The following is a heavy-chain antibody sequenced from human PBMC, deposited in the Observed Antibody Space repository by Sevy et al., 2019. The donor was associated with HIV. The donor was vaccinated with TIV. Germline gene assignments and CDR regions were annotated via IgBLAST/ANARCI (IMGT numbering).Heavy chain of an antibody. D-gene: IGHD6-13*01. CDR2: ISAYNGNT. CDR1: GYTFTSYG. CDR3: ARISSSWYTGWFDP. V-gene: IGHV1-18*01. J-gene: IGHJ5*02. Sequence: GASVKVSCKASGYTFTSYGISWVRQAPGQGLEWMGWISAYNGNTNYAQKLQGRVTMTTDTSTSTAYMELRSLRSDDTAVYYCARISSSWYTGWFDPWGQGTLVTVSS.